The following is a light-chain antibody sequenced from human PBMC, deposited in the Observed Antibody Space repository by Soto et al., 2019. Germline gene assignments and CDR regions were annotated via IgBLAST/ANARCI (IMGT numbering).Light chain of an antibody. J-gene: IGKJ1*01. CDR2: DAS. CDR1: QSITNK. V-gene: IGKV1-5*01. CDR3: QQYDSYSWT. Sequence: DIQMTPSPSTLSASIGDRVTITCRASQSITNKLAWYQQKPARAPKLLIYDASTLQGGVPPRFSGSGSGTEFTLSITSLQPDDFATYYCQQYDSYSWTFGQGTKVDIK.